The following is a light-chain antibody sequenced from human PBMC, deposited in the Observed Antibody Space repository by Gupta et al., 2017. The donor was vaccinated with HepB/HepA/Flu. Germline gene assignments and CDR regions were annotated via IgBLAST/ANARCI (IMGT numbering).Light chain of an antibody. V-gene: IGKV4-1*01. CDR1: QSVLFSCHSKNY. CDR3: QQYYSTPLT. J-gene: IGKJ4*01. CDR2: WAS. Sequence: TVLTQSPAFLVVSLGERATVNCKSSQSVLFSCHSKNYLAWYQQKPGQPPQLLISWASTRESGVPDRFSGSGSATDVTLTISSLQAEDVAIYYCQQYYSTPLTFGEGTKVEIK.